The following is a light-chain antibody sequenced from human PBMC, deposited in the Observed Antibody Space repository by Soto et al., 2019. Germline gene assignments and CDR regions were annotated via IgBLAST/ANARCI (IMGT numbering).Light chain of an antibody. J-gene: IGKJ5*01. CDR2: DAS. CDR1: QDISNY. CDR3: QQYDNPSIT. Sequence: DIQMTQSPSSLSASVGDRVTITCQASQDISNYLNSYQQKPGKAPKLLIYDASNLETGVTSRFSGSGSGTDFTFTISSLQPQDIVTYYCQQYDNPSITFGQGTRLQIK. V-gene: IGKV1-33*01.